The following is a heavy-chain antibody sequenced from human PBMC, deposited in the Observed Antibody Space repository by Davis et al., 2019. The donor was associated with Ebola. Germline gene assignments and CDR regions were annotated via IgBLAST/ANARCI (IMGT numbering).Heavy chain of an antibody. V-gene: IGHV4-59*01. Sequence: MPSETLSLTCTVSGGPISSYYWSWIRQPPGKGLEWIGYIDYSGSTNYNPSLKSRVTIPVDTSKNKFSLKLSSVTAADTAVYYCARLDYDFLSGYYTTNWFDPWGQGTLVTVSS. CDR1: GGPISSYY. J-gene: IGHJ5*02. CDR3: ARLDYDFLSGYYTTNWFDP. CDR2: IDYSGST. D-gene: IGHD3-3*01.